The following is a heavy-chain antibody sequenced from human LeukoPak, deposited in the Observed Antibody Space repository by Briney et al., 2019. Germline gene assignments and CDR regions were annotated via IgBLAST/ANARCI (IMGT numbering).Heavy chain of an antibody. CDR3: ARDYCSSTSCLFDY. V-gene: IGHV1-2*06. J-gene: IGHJ4*02. Sequence: ASVKVSCKASGYAFTGYHMHWVRQAPGQGLEWMGRINPNSGDTNYAQNFQGRVTMTRDTSISTAYMELSRLRSDDTAVYYCARDYCSSTSCLFDYWGQGTLVTVSS. D-gene: IGHD2-2*01. CDR2: INPNSGDT. CDR1: GYAFTGYH.